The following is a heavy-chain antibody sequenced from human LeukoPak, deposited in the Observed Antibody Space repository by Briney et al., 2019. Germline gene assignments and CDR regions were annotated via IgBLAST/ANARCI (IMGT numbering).Heavy chain of an antibody. CDR3: ARQTRDCSNYPSIEDY. Sequence: SETLSLTCAVSGGSISSSLYQWGWIRQPPGKGLEWIGNIYYSGSTNYSPSLKSRVTISVDTSKNQFSLKLSSVTAADTAVYYCARQTRDCSNYPSIEDYWGQGTLVTVSS. V-gene: IGHV4-39*01. CDR2: IYYSGST. J-gene: IGHJ4*02. D-gene: IGHD4-11*01. CDR1: GGSISSSLYQ.